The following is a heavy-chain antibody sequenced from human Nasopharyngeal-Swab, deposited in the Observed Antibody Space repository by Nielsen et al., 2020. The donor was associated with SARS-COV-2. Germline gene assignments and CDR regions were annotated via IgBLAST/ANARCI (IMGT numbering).Heavy chain of an antibody. CDR2: ISGSGGST. D-gene: IGHD3-16*02. CDR3: AKDHLVIPQALFDY. V-gene: IGHV3-23*01. CDR1: GFTFSSYA. Sequence: GESLKISCAASGFTFSSYAMSWVRQAPGKGLEWVSAISGSGGSTYYADSVKGRFTISRDNSKNTLYLQMNSLRAEGTAVYYCAKDHLVIPQALFDYWGQGTLVTVSS. J-gene: IGHJ4*02.